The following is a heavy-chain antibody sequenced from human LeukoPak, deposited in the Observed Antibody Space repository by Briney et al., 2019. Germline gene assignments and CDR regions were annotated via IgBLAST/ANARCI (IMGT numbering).Heavy chain of an antibody. CDR1: GRSFSGYY. J-gene: IGHJ5*02. D-gene: IGHD3-22*01. CDR3: ARDYRSRYYYDSSGYYCWFDP. Sequence: PSETLSLTCAVDGRSFSGYYWSWIRQPPGKGLEWIGEINHSGSTNYNPSLKSRVTISVDTSKNQFSLKLSSVTAADTAVYYCARDYRSRYYYDSSGYYCWFDPWGQGTLVTVSS. V-gene: IGHV4-34*01. CDR2: INHSGST.